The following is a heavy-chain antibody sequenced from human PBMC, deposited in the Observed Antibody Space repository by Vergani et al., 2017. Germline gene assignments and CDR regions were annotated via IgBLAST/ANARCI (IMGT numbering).Heavy chain of an antibody. V-gene: IGHV3-33*06. D-gene: IGHD3-9*01. CDR3: AKHXDILTGYSDPTFDY. CDR1: GFTFNQYG. CDR2: TWYDGNNK. J-gene: IGHJ4*02. Sequence: QVQLVESGGGVVQPGRSLRLSCAASGFTFNQYGMHWVRQAPGKGLEWVAVTWYDGNNKQYADSVKGRFTISRDNSKSTMYLQMNSLRDEDTGVYYCAKHXDILTGYSDPTFDYWGQGTLVTVSS.